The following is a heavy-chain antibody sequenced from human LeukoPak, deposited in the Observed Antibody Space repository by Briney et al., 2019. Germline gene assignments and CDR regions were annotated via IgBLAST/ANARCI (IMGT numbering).Heavy chain of an antibody. V-gene: IGHV4-30-2*01. CDR3: ARGDSAVAGMDFDY. CDR1: GGSISSGGYY. D-gene: IGHD6-19*01. CDR2: IYHSGST. Sequence: SETLSLTCTVSGGSISSGGYYWSWIRQPPGKGLEWIGYIYHSGSTYYNPSLKSRVTISVDRSKNQFSLKLSSVTAADTAVYYCARGDSAVAGMDFDYWGQGTLVTVSS. J-gene: IGHJ4*02.